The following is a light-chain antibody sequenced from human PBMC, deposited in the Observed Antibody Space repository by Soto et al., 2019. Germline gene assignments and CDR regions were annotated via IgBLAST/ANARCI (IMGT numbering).Light chain of an antibody. CDR3: TSYVGATVV. Sequence: QSVLTQPPSASGSPGQSVTISCTGTSSDVGFYKYVSWYQQYPGKVPKLILFEATRRPSGVPDRFSGSKSANSASLTVSGLRHDDEADYYCTSYVGATVVFGGATKLPVL. CDR2: EAT. CDR1: SSDVGFYKY. J-gene: IGLJ2*01. V-gene: IGLV2-8*01.